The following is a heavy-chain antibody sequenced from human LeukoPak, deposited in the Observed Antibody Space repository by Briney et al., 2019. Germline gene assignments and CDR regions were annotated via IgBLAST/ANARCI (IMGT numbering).Heavy chain of an antibody. D-gene: IGHD3-3*01. CDR1: GFTFSSYG. J-gene: IGHJ6*03. V-gene: IGHV3-30*02. CDR3: APNPSLRFLEWPRVMDV. Sequence: TGGSLRLSCAASGFTFSSYGMHWVRQAPGKGLEWVAFIRYDGSNKYYADSVKGRFTISRDNSKNTLYLQMNSLRAEDTAVYYCAPNPSLRFLEWPRVMDVWGKGTTVTVSS. CDR2: IRYDGSNK.